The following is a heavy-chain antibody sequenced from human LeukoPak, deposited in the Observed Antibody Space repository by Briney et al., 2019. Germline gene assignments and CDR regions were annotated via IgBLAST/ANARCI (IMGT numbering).Heavy chain of an antibody. J-gene: IGHJ3*02. D-gene: IGHD6-19*01. CDR1: GYRFTSYW. Sequence: PGGSLQISCQGSGYRFTSYWIGWVRQVPGKGLEWMGIIYPGDSDTRYRPSFQGQVTISADKSISTAYLQWSSLKASDTAMYYCASHVSIAVAGGDAFDIWGQGTMVTVSS. CDR3: ASHVSIAVAGGDAFDI. V-gene: IGHV5-51*01. CDR2: IYPGDSDT.